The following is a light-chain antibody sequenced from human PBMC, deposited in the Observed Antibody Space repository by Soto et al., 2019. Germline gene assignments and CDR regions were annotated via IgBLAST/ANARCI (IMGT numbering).Light chain of an antibody. CDR3: QQSYSTPQT. CDR1: QSISSY. V-gene: IGKV1-39*01. CDR2: AAS. J-gene: IGKJ1*01. Sequence: DIQMTKSPSSLSASVGDRVTITCRASQSISSYLNWYQQKPGKAPKLLIYAASSLQSGVPSRFSGSGSGTDFTLTISSLQPEDVATYYCQQSYSTPQTFGQGTKVEIK.